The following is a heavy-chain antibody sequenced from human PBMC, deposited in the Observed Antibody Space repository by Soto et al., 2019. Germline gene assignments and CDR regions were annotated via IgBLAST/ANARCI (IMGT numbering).Heavy chain of an antibody. V-gene: IGHV3-66*01. D-gene: IGHD3-22*01. Sequence: EVQLVESGGGLVQPGGSLRLSCAASGFTVISNYMSWFRQAPRKGLEWVSVIYSGGSPYYADSLKVRFTISRDNSKNTRNLHLHSLSAEDTAVYDCARATLLLKSGNYYDSSGYTHYFDFWGQGTLVTVSS. CDR1: GFTVISNY. CDR2: IYSGGSP. CDR3: ARATLLLKSGNYYDSSGYTHYFDF. J-gene: IGHJ4*02.